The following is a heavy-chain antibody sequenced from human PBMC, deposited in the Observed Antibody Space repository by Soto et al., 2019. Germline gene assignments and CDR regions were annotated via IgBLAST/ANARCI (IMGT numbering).Heavy chain of an antibody. Sequence: QVQLVESGGGVVQPGRSLRLSCAASGFTFSSYGMHWVRQAPGKGLEWVAVIWYDGSNKYYADSVKGRFTISRDNSKNTLYLQMNSLRAEDSAVYYCARDKGSPLQLERRNYYYYGMDVWGQGTTVTVSS. CDR1: GFTFSSYG. J-gene: IGHJ6*02. CDR3: ARDKGSPLQLERRNYYYYGMDV. D-gene: IGHD1-1*01. V-gene: IGHV3-33*01. CDR2: IWYDGSNK.